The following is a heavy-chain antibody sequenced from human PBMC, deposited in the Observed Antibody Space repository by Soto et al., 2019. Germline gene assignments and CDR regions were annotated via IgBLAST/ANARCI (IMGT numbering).Heavy chain of an antibody. J-gene: IGHJ6*02. CDR3: ARVYSSSFSVFYYGMDV. CDR2: IYYSGST. Sequence: SETLSLTCTVSGGAISSYYWSWILQPPGNGLEWIGYIYYSGSTNYNPSLKSRVTISVDTSKNQFSLKLSSVTAADTAVYYCARVYSSSFSVFYYGMDVWGQGTTVTVSS. V-gene: IGHV4-59*01. CDR1: GGAISSYY. D-gene: IGHD6-6*01.